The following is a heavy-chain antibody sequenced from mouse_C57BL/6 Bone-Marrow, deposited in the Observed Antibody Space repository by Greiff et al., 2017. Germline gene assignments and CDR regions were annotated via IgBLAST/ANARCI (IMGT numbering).Heavy chain of an antibody. V-gene: IGHV1-81*01. Sequence: VQLQQSGAELARPGASVKLSCKASGYTFTSYGISWVKQRTGQGLEWIGEIYPRSGNTYYNEKFKGKATLTADKSSSTAYMELRSLTSEDSAVYFCARKYFDDWGQGTTLTVAS. CDR1: GYTFTSYG. CDR2: IYPRSGNT. J-gene: IGHJ2*01. CDR3: ARKYFDD.